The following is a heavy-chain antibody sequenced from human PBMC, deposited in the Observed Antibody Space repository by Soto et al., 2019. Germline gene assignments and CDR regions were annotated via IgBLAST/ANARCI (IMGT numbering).Heavy chain of an antibody. Sequence: ASVKVSCKASGHTFTSYYMHWVRQAPGQGVEWMGIINPSGGSSSYAQKFQGGVTMTRGTSTSTVYMELSSLRSEDTTVYYCAGLTTYYYDSSGYSGIYGMDVWGQGTTVTVSS. CDR3: AGLTTYYYDSSGYSGIYGMDV. CDR1: GHTFTSYY. J-gene: IGHJ6*02. CDR2: INPSGGSS. D-gene: IGHD3-22*01. V-gene: IGHV1-46*01.